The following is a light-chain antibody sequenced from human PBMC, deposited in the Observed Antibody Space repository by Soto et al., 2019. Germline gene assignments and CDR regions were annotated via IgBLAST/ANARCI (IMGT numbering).Light chain of an antibody. J-gene: IGLJ1*01. CDR2: EVS. Sequence: LTQPASVSGSPGQSITISCTGTSSDVGSYNLVSWYQQHPGKAPKLMIYEVSKRPSGVSNRFSGSKSGNTASLTISGLQAEDEADYYCCSYAGSSTSYVFGTGTKVTVL. CDR3: CSYAGSSTSYV. V-gene: IGLV2-23*02. CDR1: SSDVGSYNL.